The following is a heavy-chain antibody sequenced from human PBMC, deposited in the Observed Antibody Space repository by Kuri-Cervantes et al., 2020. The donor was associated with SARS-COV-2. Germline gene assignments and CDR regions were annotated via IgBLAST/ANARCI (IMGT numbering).Heavy chain of an antibody. CDR2: ISSSSSTI. Sequence: GESLKISCAASGFTFSSYGMNWVRQAPGKGLEWVSYISSSSSTIYYADSVKGRFTISRDNAKNSLYLQMNSLRAEDTAVYYCAREVTIFGAVSRGFDPWGQGTLVTVSS. J-gene: IGHJ5*02. D-gene: IGHD3-3*01. V-gene: IGHV3-48*01. CDR1: GFTFSSYG. CDR3: AREVTIFGAVSRGFDP.